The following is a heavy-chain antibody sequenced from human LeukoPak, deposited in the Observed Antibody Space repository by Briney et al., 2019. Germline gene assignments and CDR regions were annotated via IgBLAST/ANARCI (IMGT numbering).Heavy chain of an antibody. Sequence: GGSLRLSCAASGFTVSSNYMSWVRQAPGKGLEWVSSISSSSSYIYYADSVKGRFTISRDNAKNSLYLQMNSLRAEDTAVYYCARVPVFYGDHLYLDYWGQGTLVTVSS. CDR2: ISSSSSYI. D-gene: IGHD4-17*01. CDR3: ARVPVFYGDHLYLDY. J-gene: IGHJ4*02. V-gene: IGHV3-21*01. CDR1: GFTVSSNY.